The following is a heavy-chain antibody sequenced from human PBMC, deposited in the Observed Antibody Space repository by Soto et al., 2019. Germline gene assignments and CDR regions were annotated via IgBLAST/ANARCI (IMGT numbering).Heavy chain of an antibody. Sequence: ETLYLKCAISGDSVSSNSAAWNWIRQSPSRGLEWLGRTYYRSKWYNDYAVSVKSRITINPDTSKNQFSLQLNSVTPEDTAVYYCARDRRGWQLPVYYYGMDVWGQGTTVPVSS. CDR1: GDSVSSNSAA. CDR3: ARDRRGWQLPVYYYGMDV. CDR2: TYYRSKWYN. J-gene: IGHJ6*02. D-gene: IGHD6-6*01. V-gene: IGHV6-1*01.